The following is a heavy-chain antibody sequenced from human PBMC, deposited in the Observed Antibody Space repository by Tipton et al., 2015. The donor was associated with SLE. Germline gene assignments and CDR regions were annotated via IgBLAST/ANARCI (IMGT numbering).Heavy chain of an antibody. Sequence: SLRLSCAASGFSVRANFMSWVRQAPEKGLEWVAVIYASGSTYYADSVKGRFTISRDNSKNTVYLQMNSLRAEDTAVYYCARDLGYGDYGGYFDYWGQGTLVTVSS. D-gene: IGHD4-17*01. J-gene: IGHJ4*02. V-gene: IGHV3-53*01. CDR2: IYASGST. CDR1: GFSVRANF. CDR3: ARDLGYGDYGGYFDY.